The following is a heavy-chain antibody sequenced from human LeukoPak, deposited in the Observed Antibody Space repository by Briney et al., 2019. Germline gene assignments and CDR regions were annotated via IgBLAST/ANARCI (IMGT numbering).Heavy chain of an antibody. Sequence: SETLSLTCTVSLGSITSDDWSWIPQPPWTGLRTSWYIYYTGRPNYNPSLKSRVTISADTSKNQFSLKLNYVTAADTAVYYCARHDWQQQPPGWWGQGTLVTVSS. CDR2: IYYTGRP. CDR3: ARHDWQQQPPGW. D-gene: IGHD6-13*01. CDR1: LGSITSDD. V-gene: IGHV4-59*08. J-gene: IGHJ4*02.